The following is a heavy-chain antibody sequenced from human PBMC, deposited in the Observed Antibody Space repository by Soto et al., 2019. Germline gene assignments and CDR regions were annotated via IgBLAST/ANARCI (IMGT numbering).Heavy chain of an antibody. V-gene: IGHV4-59*01. Sequence: LSLTCTVSGDSIRSYYWTWIRQPPGKGLELIGYIYYSGSTRYNPSLKSRVTISVDMSKNQFSLKLSSVIAADTAVYYCARAYGGFDNGLDVWGQGTAVTVSS. CDR3: ARAYGGFDNGLDV. J-gene: IGHJ6*02. CDR2: IYYSGST. CDR1: GDSIRSYY. D-gene: IGHD5-12*01.